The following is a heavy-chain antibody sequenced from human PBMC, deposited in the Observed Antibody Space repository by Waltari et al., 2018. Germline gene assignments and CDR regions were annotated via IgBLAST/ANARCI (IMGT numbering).Heavy chain of an antibody. D-gene: IGHD1-7*01. V-gene: IGHV4-39*07. CDR2: IYYSGNT. Sequence: QLQLQESGPGLVKPSETLSFTCTVSSGAISSSGYYWGWIRQPPGKGLEWMGSIYYSGNTYYNPSLKNRVTISVDTSKNQFSLKVTSVTAADTAVYYCAKVWKNYRTDYWGQGTLVTVSS. CDR1: SGAISSSGYY. CDR3: AKVWKNYRTDY. J-gene: IGHJ4*02.